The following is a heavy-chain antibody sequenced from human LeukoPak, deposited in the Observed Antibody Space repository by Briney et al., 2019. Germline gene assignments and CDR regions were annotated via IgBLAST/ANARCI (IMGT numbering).Heavy chain of an antibody. J-gene: IGHJ4*02. CDR3: ARGRRTMVRGGRVDY. Sequence: KPSETLSLTCTVSGGSISSYYWSWIRQPPGKGLEWIGYIYYSGSTNYNPSLKSRVTISVDKSRNQVSLKLSSVTAADTAVYYCARGRRTMVRGGRVDYWGQGTLVTVSS. V-gene: IGHV4-59*12. CDR1: GGSISSYY. CDR2: IYYSGST. D-gene: IGHD3-10*01.